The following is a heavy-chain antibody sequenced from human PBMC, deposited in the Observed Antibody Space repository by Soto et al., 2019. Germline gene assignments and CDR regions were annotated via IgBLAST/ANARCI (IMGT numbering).Heavy chain of an antibody. CDR1: GFTFSSYA. J-gene: IGHJ4*02. CDR2: ISGSGGGT. Sequence: EVQVLESGGGLVQPGGSLRLSCAASGFTFSSYAMNWVRQAPGKGLEWVSAISGSGGGTYYADSVKGRFTISRDNSKNTLYLQMNSLTVEDTAVYYCAKVFAHXRXXYYFDYWGXGTLVTVSS. V-gene: IGHV3-23*01. CDR3: AKVFAHXRXXYYFDY. D-gene: IGHD2-21*01.